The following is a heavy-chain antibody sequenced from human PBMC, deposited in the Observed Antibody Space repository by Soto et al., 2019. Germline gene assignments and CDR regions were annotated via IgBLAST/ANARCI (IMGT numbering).Heavy chain of an antibody. Sequence: QVLLVDSGGGVVQPGRSLRLSCAASGFTFSSYAMNWVRQAPGKGLEWVALISHDGINKYYADSVRGRFTISRDSSTNTLDLQMNSLRAADTAVYYCGRCTSTSCHLGSDYWGQGTLVTVSS. CDR1: GFTFSSYA. CDR3: GRCTSTSCHLGSDY. CDR2: ISHDGINK. D-gene: IGHD2-2*01. V-gene: IGHV3-30-3*01. J-gene: IGHJ4*02.